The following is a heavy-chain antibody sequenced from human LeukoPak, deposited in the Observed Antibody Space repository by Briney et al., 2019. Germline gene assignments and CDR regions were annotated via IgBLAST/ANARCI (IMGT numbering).Heavy chain of an antibody. V-gene: IGHV4-39*01. CDR2: INHSGST. CDR3: ARQRSRVAPVEN. CDR1: GGSISSGSYY. D-gene: IGHD5-24*01. Sequence: SETLSLTCTVSGGSISSGSYYWSWIRQPPGKGLEWIGEINHSGSTNYNPSLKSRVTISVDTSKNQFSLKLSSVTAADTAVYYCARQRSRVAPVENWGQGTLVTVSS. J-gene: IGHJ4*02.